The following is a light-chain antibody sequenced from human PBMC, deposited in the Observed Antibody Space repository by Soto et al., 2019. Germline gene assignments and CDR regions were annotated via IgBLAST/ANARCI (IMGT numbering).Light chain of an antibody. CDR3: SSFTSSMTNV. V-gene: IGLV2-14*03. J-gene: IGLJ1*01. Sequence: QSALTQPASVSGSPGESITISCTGTSSDVDGYNSVSWYQHHPGKSPKLILYDVVDRPSGFSYRFSGSKSGNTASLTISGLQAADEADYFCSSFTSSMTNVFGSGTKVTVL. CDR2: DVV. CDR1: SSDVDGYNS.